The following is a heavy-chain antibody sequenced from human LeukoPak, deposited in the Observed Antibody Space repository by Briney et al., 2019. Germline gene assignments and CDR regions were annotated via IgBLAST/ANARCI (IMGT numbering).Heavy chain of an antibody. CDR3: AKDLYDSSGYYHDIFLFY. J-gene: IGHJ4*02. Sequence: GGSLRLSCAASGFTVSSNYMSWVRQAPGKGLEWVSVISGSGGSTYYADSVKGRFTISRDNSKNTLYLQMNSLRAEDTAVYYCAKDLYDSSGYYHDIFLFYWGQGTLVTVSS. D-gene: IGHD3-22*01. CDR1: GFTVSSNY. CDR2: ISGSGGST. V-gene: IGHV3-23*01.